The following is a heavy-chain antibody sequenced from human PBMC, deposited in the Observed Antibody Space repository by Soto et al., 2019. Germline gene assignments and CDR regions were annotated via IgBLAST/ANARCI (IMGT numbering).Heavy chain of an antibody. CDR2: IYYSGRT. D-gene: IGHD2-15*01. CDR1: GGSITNYY. CDR3: SRDIRTPRYYYGMDV. J-gene: IGHJ6*02. Sequence: PSETLSLTCTVSGGSITNYYWSWIRQPPGKGQEWIGYIYYSGRTSYNPSLKSRVTISVDTSNNQFSLKLNSVTAADTAVYYCSRDIRTPRYYYGMDVWGQGTTVTVSS. V-gene: IGHV4-59*12.